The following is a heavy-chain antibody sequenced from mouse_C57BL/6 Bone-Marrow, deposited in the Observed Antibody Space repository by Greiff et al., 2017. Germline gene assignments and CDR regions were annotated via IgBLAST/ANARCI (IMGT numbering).Heavy chain of an antibody. Sequence: QVQLQQPGTELVKPGASVKLSCKASGYTFTSYWMHWVKQRPGQGLEWIGNINPSNGGTNYNEKFKSQATLTVDKSSSTAYMQLSSLTSEDSAVYYCARGRATTVGSYWYFDVWGTGTTVTVSS. CDR3: ARGRATTVGSYWYFDV. D-gene: IGHD1-1*01. J-gene: IGHJ1*03. CDR2: INPSNGGT. CDR1: GYTFTSYW. V-gene: IGHV1-53*01.